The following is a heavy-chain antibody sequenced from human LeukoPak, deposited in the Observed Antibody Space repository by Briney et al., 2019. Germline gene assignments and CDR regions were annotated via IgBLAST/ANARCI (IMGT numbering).Heavy chain of an antibody. D-gene: IGHD6-6*01. CDR3: ARDQRIGEQLVRWEYYYYYGTDV. Sequence: GTSLRLSCAASGFTFSSYAMHWVRQAPGKGLEWVAFISYDGNNKYYADSVKGRFTISRDNSKNTLYLQVNSLRAEDTAVYYCARDQRIGEQLVRWEYYYYYGTDVWGQGTTVTVSS. J-gene: IGHJ6*02. CDR1: GFTFSSYA. CDR2: ISYDGNNK. V-gene: IGHV3-30-3*01.